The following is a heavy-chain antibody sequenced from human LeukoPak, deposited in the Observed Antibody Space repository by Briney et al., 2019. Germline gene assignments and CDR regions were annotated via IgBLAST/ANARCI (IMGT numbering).Heavy chain of an antibody. CDR3: AKGDGSVAMVFFDY. V-gene: IGHV3-30*18. J-gene: IGHJ4*02. D-gene: IGHD2-8*01. Sequence: QSGGSLRLSCAASGFTFSSYGMHWVRQAPGKGLEWVAVISYDGSNKYYADSVKGRFTISRDNSKNTLYLQMNSLRAEDTAVYYCAKGDGSVAMVFFDYWGQGTLVTVSS. CDR2: ISYDGSNK. CDR1: GFTFSSYG.